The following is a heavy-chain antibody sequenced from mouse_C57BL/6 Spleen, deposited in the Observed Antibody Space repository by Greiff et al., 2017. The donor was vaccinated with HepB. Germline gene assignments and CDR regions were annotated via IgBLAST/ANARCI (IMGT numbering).Heavy chain of an antibody. CDR2: IDPSDSYT. CDR1: GYTFTSYW. Sequence: QVQLQQPGAELVRPGTSVKLSCKASGYTFTSYWMHWVKQRPGQGLEWIGVIDPSDSYTNYNQKFKGKATLTVDTSSSTAYMQLSSLTSEDSAVYDCARGGYYYGSSYGWYFDVWGTGTTVTVSS. CDR3: ARGGYYYGSSYGWYFDV. J-gene: IGHJ1*03. D-gene: IGHD1-1*01. V-gene: IGHV1-59*01.